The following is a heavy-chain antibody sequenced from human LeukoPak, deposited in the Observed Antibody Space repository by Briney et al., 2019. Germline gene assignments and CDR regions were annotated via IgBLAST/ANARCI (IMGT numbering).Heavy chain of an antibody. CDR3: AREPDYQAAFDI. CDR1: GGSFSGYY. Sequence: SETLSLTCAVYGGSFSGYYWSWIRQPPGTGLEWIGEINHSGSTTYNPSLKSRVTISVATSKNQFSLKLSSVTAADPAVYYCAREPDYQAAFDIWGPGTMVTVSS. CDR2: INHSGST. J-gene: IGHJ3*02. D-gene: IGHD4-11*01. V-gene: IGHV4-34*01.